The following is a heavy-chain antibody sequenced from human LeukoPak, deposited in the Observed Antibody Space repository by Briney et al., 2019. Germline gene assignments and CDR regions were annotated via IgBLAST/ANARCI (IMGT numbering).Heavy chain of an antibody. CDR2: INHSGST. J-gene: IGHJ6*03. V-gene: IGHV4-34*01. CDR1: GGSFSGYY. CDR3: ALGSPLYYYYMDV. Sequence: SETLSLTCAVSGGSFSGYYWSWIREPPGKGLEWIGEINHSGSTNYNPSLKSRVTISVDTSKNQLSLKLSSVTAADTAVYYCALGSPLYYYYMDVWGKGTTVTVSS. D-gene: IGHD6-25*01.